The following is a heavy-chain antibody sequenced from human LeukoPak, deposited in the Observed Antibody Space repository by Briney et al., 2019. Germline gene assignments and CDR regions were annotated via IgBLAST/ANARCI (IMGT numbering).Heavy chain of an antibody. Sequence: SLRLSCAPSXFTXXRXXMDWVRQAPGQGLEWVAIISNDGSRKYYAHSVEGRFTISRDNSKNTLYLQMDSLRAEDTAVYYCARDRAWNYFDYWGQGTLVTVSS. V-gene: IGHV3-30*03. CDR1: XFTXXRXX. D-gene: IGHD3-3*01. J-gene: IGHJ4*02. CDR2: ISNDGSRK. CDR3: ARDRAWNYFDY.